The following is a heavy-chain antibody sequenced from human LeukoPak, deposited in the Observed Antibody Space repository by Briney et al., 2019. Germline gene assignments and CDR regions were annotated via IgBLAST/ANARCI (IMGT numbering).Heavy chain of an antibody. CDR1: GFSFSNYA. D-gene: IGHD3-22*01. V-gene: IGHV3-23*01. J-gene: IGHJ4*02. CDR2: ISGSGGST. CDR3: AKSAYYDASGYYREYYFDY. Sequence: GGSVRLSCVSSGFSFSNYAMSWVRQAPGKGLEWVSSISGSGGSTHYADSVKGRFTISRDKTKNTLYLQMNSLRAEDTAVYYCAKSAYYDASGYYREYYFDYWGQGTLVTVSS.